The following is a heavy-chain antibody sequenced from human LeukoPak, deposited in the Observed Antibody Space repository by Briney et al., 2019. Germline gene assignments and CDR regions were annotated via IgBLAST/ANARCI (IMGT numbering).Heavy chain of an antibody. CDR3: ARVTYDYVWGSYRPFDY. Sequence: ASVKVSCKASGYTFTSYAMNWVRQAPGQGLEWMGWINTNTGNPTYAQGFTGRFVFSLDTSVSTAYLQISSLKAEDTAVYYCARVTYDYVWGSYRPFDYWGQGTLVTVSS. V-gene: IGHV7-4-1*02. CDR2: INTNTGNP. CDR1: GYTFTSYA. J-gene: IGHJ4*02. D-gene: IGHD3-16*02.